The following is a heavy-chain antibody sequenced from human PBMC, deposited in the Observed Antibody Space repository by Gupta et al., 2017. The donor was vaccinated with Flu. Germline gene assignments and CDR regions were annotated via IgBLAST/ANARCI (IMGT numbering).Heavy chain of an antibody. J-gene: IGHJ4*02. CDR1: GFTFSEHY. D-gene: IGHD1-14*01. Sequence: RLVESGGGLVQTGGPLRLSCVVSGFTFSEHYMDWIRQAPGKGLEWVGRIRNKANSYTTEYAASVKDRFTITRDDSKSSLYLQMNSLKNEDTAVYYCSRGETGPSPPGRNDCWGQGTLVTVSS. CDR3: SRGETGPSPPGRNDC. V-gene: IGHV3-72*01. CDR2: IRNKANSYTT.